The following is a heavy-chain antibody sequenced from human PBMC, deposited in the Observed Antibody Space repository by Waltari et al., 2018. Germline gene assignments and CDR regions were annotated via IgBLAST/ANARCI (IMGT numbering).Heavy chain of an antibody. D-gene: IGHD3-16*01. Sequence: QVQLQESGPGLVKPSQTLSLICTVSGGSINSGDYYWNWLRQTPGKGLEWIGYIYYSGDTYYTPSLKTRVTMSVDTSKNQFSLNLNSVTATDTAVYYCATVGVLIPGNVFDIWGQGTMVTVSS. CDR2: IYYSGDT. CDR3: ATVGVLIPGNVFDI. J-gene: IGHJ3*02. V-gene: IGHV4-30-4*08. CDR1: GGSINSGDYY.